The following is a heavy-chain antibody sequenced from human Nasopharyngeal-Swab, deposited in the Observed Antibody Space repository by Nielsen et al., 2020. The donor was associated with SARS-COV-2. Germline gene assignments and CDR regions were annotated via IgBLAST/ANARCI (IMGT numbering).Heavy chain of an antibody. CDR2: ISSDGTDK. Sequence: GGSLRLSCAASRFAFRTYPMPWVRQAPGKGLEWVTVISSDGTDKQYVDSVRGRFTISRDNAENTLYLQMRSLRPEDTGVYYCASLRADTPDFAYWGQGTLVTVSS. D-gene: IGHD2-15*01. CDR1: RFAFRTYP. J-gene: IGHJ4*02. V-gene: IGHV3-30*04. CDR3: ASLRADTPDFAY.